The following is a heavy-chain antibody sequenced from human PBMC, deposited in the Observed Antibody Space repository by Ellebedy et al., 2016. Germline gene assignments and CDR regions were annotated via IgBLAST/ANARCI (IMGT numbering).Heavy chain of an antibody. V-gene: IGHV3-48*04. D-gene: IGHD3-10*01. J-gene: IGHJ4*02. Sequence: GGSLRLSXAASGFTFSDYNMNWVRQAPGKGLEWIAHISGSGNIKYFADSVKGRFSVSRDNAKNSLHLQMNSLRAEDTAVYFCARDVFYGSGSPYFDHWGQGALVTVSS. CDR3: ARDVFYGSGSPYFDH. CDR1: GFTFSDYN. CDR2: ISGSGNIK.